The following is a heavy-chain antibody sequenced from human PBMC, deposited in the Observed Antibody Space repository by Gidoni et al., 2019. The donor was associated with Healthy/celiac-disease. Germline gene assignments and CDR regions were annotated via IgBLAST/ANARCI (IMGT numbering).Heavy chain of an antibody. V-gene: IGHV2-70*01. CDR2: IDWDYDR. Sequence: QVTLRESGPALVKRTQTLTLTCTFSGFSLSTSGMCVSWIRQPPGKALEWLALIDWDYDRSYRTSLKTRLTISKDTSTIQVVLTMTNMDPVDTATYYCARTGGCMLHNWFDPWGQGTLVTVSS. CDR1: GFSLSTSGMC. J-gene: IGHJ5*02. D-gene: IGHD2-8*01. CDR3: ARTGGCMLHNWFDP.